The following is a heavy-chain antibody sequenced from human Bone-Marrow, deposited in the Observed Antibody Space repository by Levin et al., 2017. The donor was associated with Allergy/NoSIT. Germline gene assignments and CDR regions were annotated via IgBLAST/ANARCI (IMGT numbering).Heavy chain of an antibody. CDR2: IYWDDDK. J-gene: IGHJ4*02. V-gene: IGHV2-5*02. CDR3: AHRARAPDGAGSYPY. D-gene: IGHD3-10*01. Sequence: SGPTLVKPPQTLTLTCTFSGFSLSTSGVGVGWIRQPPGKALEWLALIYWDDDKRYSPSLKSRLTITKDTTKNQVVLTMTNMDPVDTGTYYCAHRARAPDGAGSYPYWGQGILVTVSS. CDR1: GFSLSTSGVG.